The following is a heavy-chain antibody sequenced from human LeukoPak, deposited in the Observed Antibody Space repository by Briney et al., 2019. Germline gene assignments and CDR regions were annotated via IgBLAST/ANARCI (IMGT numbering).Heavy chain of an antibody. J-gene: IGHJ4*02. CDR2: IRSKAYGGTT. CDR1: GFTFGDYA. V-gene: IGHV3-49*04. Sequence: PGRSLRLSCTASGFTFGDYAMSWVRQAPGKGLEWVGFIRSKAYGGTTEYAASVKGRFTISRDDSKSIAYLQMNSLKTGDTAVYYCTREVGAPDYWGQGTLVTVSS. CDR3: TREVGAPDY. D-gene: IGHD1-26*01.